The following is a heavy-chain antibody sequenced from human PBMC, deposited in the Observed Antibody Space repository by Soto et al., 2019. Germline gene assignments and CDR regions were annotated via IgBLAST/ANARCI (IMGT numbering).Heavy chain of an antibody. Sequence: SETLSLTCAVYGGSFSGYYWSWIRQPPGKGLEWIGEINHSGSTNYNPSLKSRVTISVDTSKNQFSLKLSSVTAADTAGYYCGRGPIAAAGSNWFDPWGQGTLVTVSS. CDR3: GRGPIAAAGSNWFDP. V-gene: IGHV4-34*01. CDR2: INHSGST. D-gene: IGHD6-13*01. J-gene: IGHJ5*02. CDR1: GGSFSGYY.